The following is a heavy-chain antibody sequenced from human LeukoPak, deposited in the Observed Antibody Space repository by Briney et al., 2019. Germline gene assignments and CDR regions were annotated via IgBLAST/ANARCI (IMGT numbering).Heavy chain of an antibody. D-gene: IGHD3-22*01. J-gene: IGHJ4*02. Sequence: GGSLRLSCAASGITFSNYAMSWVRQAPGKGLEWVSAISGSGGTAYYADSVKGRFTISRDNSKNTLYLQMNSLRAEDTAVYYCAKKGYYDGSGYYMYYFDHWGQGTLVTVSS. CDR1: GITFSNYA. V-gene: IGHV3-23*01. CDR3: AKKGYYDGSGYYMYYFDH. CDR2: ISGSGGTA.